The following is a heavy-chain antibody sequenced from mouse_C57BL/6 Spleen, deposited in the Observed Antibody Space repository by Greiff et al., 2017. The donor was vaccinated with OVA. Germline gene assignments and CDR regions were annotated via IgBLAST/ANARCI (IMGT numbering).Heavy chain of an antibody. Sequence: VQLQQSGPELVKPGASVKISCKASGYAFSSSWMNWVKQRPGKGLEWIGRIYPGDGDTNYNGKFKGKATLTADKSSSTAYVQLSSLTFEDSAGCFCASDSSGDFDYWGQGTTLTVS. V-gene: IGHV1-82*01. D-gene: IGHD3-2*02. CDR3: ASDSSGDFDY. CDR1: GYAFSSSW. CDR2: IYPGDGDT. J-gene: IGHJ2*01.